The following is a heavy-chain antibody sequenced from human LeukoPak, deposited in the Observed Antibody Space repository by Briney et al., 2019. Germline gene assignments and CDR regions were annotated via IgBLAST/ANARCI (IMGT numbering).Heavy chain of an antibody. D-gene: IGHD3-10*01. Sequence: GGSLRLSCAASGFTFSSYSMNWVRQAPGKGLEWVSYISSSSSTIYYADSVKGRFTISRDNAKNSLYLQMNSLRDEDTAVYYCARAYYYGSGSYYSPHNYGMDVWGQGTTVTVSS. V-gene: IGHV3-48*02. J-gene: IGHJ6*02. CDR1: GFTFSSYS. CDR3: ARAYYYGSGSYYSPHNYGMDV. CDR2: ISSSSSTI.